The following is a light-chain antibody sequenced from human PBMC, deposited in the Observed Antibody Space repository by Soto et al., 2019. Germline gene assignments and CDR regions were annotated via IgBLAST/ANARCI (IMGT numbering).Light chain of an antibody. V-gene: IGKV4-1*01. CDR1: QSVLYRSNTKNY. J-gene: IGKJ1*01. CDR2: WAS. CDR3: QQYYRLPPT. Sequence: DIVMTQSPDSLAVSLGERATINCKSSQSVLYRSNTKNYLAWYQQKPGQPPNLLIYWASTRESGVPDRFSGSGSGTDFTLTISSLQAEDVAVYNCQQYYRLPPTFGQGTKVEIK.